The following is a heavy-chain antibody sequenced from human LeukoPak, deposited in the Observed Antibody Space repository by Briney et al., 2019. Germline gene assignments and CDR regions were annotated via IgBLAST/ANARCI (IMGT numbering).Heavy chain of an antibody. D-gene: IGHD3-16*02. Sequence: PSETLSLTCTVSGGSISSYYWSWIRQPPGKGLEWIGDIYYSGSTHYNPSLKSRVTISVDTFKNQFSLKLSSVTAADTAVYYCARASRLGELSLGYWGQGTLVTVSS. J-gene: IGHJ4*02. CDR2: IYYSGST. V-gene: IGHV4-59*12. CDR1: GGSISSYY. CDR3: ARASRLGELSLGY.